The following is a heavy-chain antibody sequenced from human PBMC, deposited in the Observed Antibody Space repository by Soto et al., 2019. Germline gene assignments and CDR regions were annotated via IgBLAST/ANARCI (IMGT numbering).Heavy chain of an antibody. D-gene: IGHD2-8*01. CDR3: ARLVNEYYYYGMDV. CDR2: IIPIFGTA. CDR1: GGTISKFA. J-gene: IGHJ6*02. V-gene: IGHV1-69*12. Sequence: VQQVQSGAEVKKPRASVKVSCKASGGTISKFASSWVRQAPGQVIEWMGGIIPIFGTANYAQNFQGRVTITADESTSTAYMELRSLRSEDTAVYYCARLVNEYYYYGMDVWGQGTTVTVSS.